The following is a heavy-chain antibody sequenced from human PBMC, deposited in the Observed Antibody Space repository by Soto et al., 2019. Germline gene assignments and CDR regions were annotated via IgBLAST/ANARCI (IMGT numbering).Heavy chain of an antibody. CDR2: IWYDGSKK. CDR3: ARDPGYSGFDFDY. J-gene: IGHJ4*02. Sequence: QVQLVESGGGVVQPGRSLRLSCAASGFTFSSHAMHWVRQAPGKGLGWVAVIWYDGSKKYYADSVKGRFTVARDDSKNTLYLQMNSLRVDDTAVYYCARDPGYSGFDFDYWGQGTLVTVSS. CDR1: GFTFSSHA. D-gene: IGHD5-12*01. V-gene: IGHV3-33*01.